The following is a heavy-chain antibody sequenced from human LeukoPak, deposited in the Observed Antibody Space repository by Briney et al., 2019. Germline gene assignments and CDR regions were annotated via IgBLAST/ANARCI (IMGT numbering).Heavy chain of an antibody. D-gene: IGHD2-2*02. Sequence: GASVKVSCKASGYTFTSYGISWVRQAPGQGLECMGWISAYNGNTNYAQKLQGRVTMTTDTSTSTAYMELRSLRSDDTAVYYCARDLWDCSSTSCYTPFDPWGQGTLVTVSS. CDR2: ISAYNGNT. J-gene: IGHJ5*02. CDR1: GYTFTSYG. V-gene: IGHV1-18*01. CDR3: ARDLWDCSSTSCYTPFDP.